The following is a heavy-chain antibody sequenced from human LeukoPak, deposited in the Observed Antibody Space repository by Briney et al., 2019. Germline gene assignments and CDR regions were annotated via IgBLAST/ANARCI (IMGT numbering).Heavy chain of an antibody. Sequence: GGSLRLSCAASGFTFSDYGIRWVRQASGQGLEWGALIWYVGSKKYYADSVKGRFTISRDNTKNTLYLQLNSLRADDTAVYYCARAHSSSSTFDLWGQGTLVTVSS. D-gene: IGHD6-6*01. CDR3: ARAHSSSSTFDL. CDR2: IWYVGSKK. CDR1: GFTFSDYG. V-gene: IGHV3-33*01. J-gene: IGHJ4*02.